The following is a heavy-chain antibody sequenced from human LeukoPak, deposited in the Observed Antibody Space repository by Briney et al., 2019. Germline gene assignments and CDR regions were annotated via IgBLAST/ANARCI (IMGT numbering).Heavy chain of an antibody. D-gene: IGHD6-19*01. CDR3: AREEKPGPGIAVAGTNY. J-gene: IGHJ4*02. Sequence: ASVKVSCKASGYTFTSYYMHWVRQAPGQGLEWKGIINPSGGSTSYAQKLQGRVTMTTDTSTSTAYMELRSLRSDDTAVYYCAREEKPGPGIAVAGTNYWGQGTLVTVSS. V-gene: IGHV1-46*01. CDR1: GYTFTSYY. CDR2: INPSGGST.